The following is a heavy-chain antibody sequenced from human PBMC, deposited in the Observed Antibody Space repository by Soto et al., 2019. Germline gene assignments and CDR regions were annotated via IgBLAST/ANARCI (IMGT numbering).Heavy chain of an antibody. CDR1: GFTYSNAW. D-gene: IGHD3-22*01. Sequence: SLRLSCAASGFTYSNAWMSWIRQAPGKGLEWVGRIKSKTDGGTTDYAAPVKGRFTISRDDSKNTLYLQMNSLKTEDTAVYYCTTLLYDSSGYYDAFDIWGQGTMVT. J-gene: IGHJ3*02. CDR2: IKSKTDGGTT. V-gene: IGHV3-15*01. CDR3: TTLLYDSSGYYDAFDI.